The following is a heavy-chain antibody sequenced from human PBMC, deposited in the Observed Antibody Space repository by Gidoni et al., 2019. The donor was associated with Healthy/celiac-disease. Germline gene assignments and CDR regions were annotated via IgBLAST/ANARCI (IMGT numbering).Heavy chain of an antibody. J-gene: IGHJ4*02. Sequence: QVQLQESGPGLVKPSETLSLACAVSGYSISSCYYWGWIRQPPGKGLEWIGSIYHSGSTYYNPSLKSRVTISVDTSKNQFSLKLSSVTAADTAVYYCVEYGGYRDYWGQGTLVTVSS. D-gene: IGHD5-12*01. CDR3: VEYGGYRDY. CDR1: GYSISSCYY. CDR2: IYHSGST. V-gene: IGHV4-38-2*01.